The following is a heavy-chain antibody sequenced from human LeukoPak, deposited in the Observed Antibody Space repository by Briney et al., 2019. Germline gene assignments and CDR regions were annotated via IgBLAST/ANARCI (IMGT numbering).Heavy chain of an antibody. Sequence: PGESLKISCKGSGYSFTSYWIGWVRQMPGKGLEWMGIIYPGDSDTRYSPSFQGQVTISADKSISTAYLQWSSLKASDTAMYYCARHEVTNRLIAAAGPFDYWGQGTLVTVSS. D-gene: IGHD6-13*01. V-gene: IGHV5-51*01. CDR2: IYPGDSDT. CDR1: GYSFTSYW. J-gene: IGHJ4*02. CDR3: ARHEVTNRLIAAAGPFDY.